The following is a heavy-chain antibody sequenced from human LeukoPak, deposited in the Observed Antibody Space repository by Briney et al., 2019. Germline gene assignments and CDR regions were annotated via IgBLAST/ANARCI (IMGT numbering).Heavy chain of an antibody. CDR3: ARDPPGKGALDF. CDR2: IYYSGTT. CDR1: GGSLDSFY. D-gene: IGHD3-16*01. J-gene: IGHJ4*02. V-gene: IGHV4-59*01. Sequence: PSETLSLTRTDSGGSLDSFYWSWIRQPPGKGLEYIGYIYYSGTTNYDPSLKGRVTISVDMSKNQFSLKLISVTAADTAVYYCARDPPGKGALDFWGQGTLVTVSS.